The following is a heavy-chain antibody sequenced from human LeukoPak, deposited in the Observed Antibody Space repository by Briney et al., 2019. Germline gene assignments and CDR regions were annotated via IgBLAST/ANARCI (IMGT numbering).Heavy chain of an antibody. CDR1: GFTFSGYI. CDR3: ARDQWLDY. CDR2: IGTSGNTI. D-gene: IGHD6-19*01. V-gene: IGHV3-48*01. Sequence: GGSLRLSCAASGFTFSGYIMNWVRQAPGKGLEWVSFIGTSGNTIYYADSVKGRSTVSRDNAKNSLYLQMNSLRAEDTAVYYCARDQWLDYWGRGTLVTVSS. J-gene: IGHJ4*02.